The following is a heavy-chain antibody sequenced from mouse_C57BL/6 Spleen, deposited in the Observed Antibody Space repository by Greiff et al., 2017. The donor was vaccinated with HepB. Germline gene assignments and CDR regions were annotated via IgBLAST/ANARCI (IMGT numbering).Heavy chain of an antibody. V-gene: IGHV3-6*01. CDR1: GYSITSGYY. Sequence: EVQLQESGPGLVKPSQSLSLTCSVTGYSITSGYYWNWIRQFPGNKLEWMGYISYDGSNNYNPSLKNRISITRDTSKNQFFLKLNSVTTEDTATYYCARKAPYGTLDVWGTGTTVTVSS. D-gene: IGHD2-1*01. J-gene: IGHJ1*03. CDR3: ARKAPYGTLDV. CDR2: ISYDGSN.